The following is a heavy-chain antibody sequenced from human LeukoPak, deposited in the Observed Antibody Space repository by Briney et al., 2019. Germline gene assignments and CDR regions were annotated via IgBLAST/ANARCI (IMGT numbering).Heavy chain of an antibody. V-gene: IGHV3-21*01. D-gene: IGHD3-3*01. CDR1: SFTFSSYN. CDR3: ARDGYQVPTTFGTFDP. CDR2: ISSSGSYI. J-gene: IGHJ5*02. Sequence: GGSLRLSYAASSFTFSSYNMNWVRQAPGKGLEWVSSISSSGSYIYYRDSVKGRFTISRDNAENSLYLQMNTLRAEDTAVYYCARDGYQVPTTFGTFDPWGQGTLVTVSS.